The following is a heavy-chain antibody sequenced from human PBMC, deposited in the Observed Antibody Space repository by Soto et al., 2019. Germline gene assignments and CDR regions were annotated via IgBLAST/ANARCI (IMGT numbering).Heavy chain of an antibody. D-gene: IGHD5-12*01. CDR3: ARVQSGYDFAY. V-gene: IGHV1-18*01. J-gene: IGHJ4*02. CDR2: ISANNGNT. Sequence: QVQLVQSGAEVKKPGASVKVSCKASGYTFTSYGINWVRQAPGQGLEWMGWISANNGNTHYAQKVQGRVPMTTDTSTSTAYMELRSLRSDDTAVYYCARVQSGYDFAYWGQGTLVTVSS. CDR1: GYTFTSYG.